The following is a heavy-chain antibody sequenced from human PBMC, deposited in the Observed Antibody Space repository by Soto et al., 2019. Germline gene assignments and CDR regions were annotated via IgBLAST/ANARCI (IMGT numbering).Heavy chain of an antibody. Sequence: SETLSLTCTVSGDSISNSYWSWIRQPPGKGLEWIGFIHYSGSTNYNPSLKSRVTMSVDTSKNQFSLKLTSVNAADTAVYYCTRGGDAYKNGHWGQGTLVTVSS. D-gene: IGHD2-21*01. V-gene: IGHV4-59*01. CDR3: TRGGDAYKNGH. CDR2: IHYSGST. J-gene: IGHJ4*02. CDR1: GDSISNSY.